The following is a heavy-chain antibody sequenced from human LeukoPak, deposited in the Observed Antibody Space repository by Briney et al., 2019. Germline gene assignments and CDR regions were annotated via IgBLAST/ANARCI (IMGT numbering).Heavy chain of an antibody. Sequence: GRSLRLSCAASGFTFDDYAMHWVRQAPGKGLEWVSGISWNSGSIGYADSVKGRFTISRDDAKNSLYLQMNSLRAEDTASYYCAKDNAGYFDYWGQGTLVTVSS. CDR3: AKDNAGYFDY. CDR1: GFTFDDYA. CDR2: ISWNSGSI. J-gene: IGHJ4*02. V-gene: IGHV3-9*01.